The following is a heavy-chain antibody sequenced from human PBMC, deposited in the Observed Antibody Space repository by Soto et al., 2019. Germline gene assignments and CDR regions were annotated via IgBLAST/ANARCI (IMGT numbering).Heavy chain of an antibody. CDR3: ARGPDFRTHDFWSGLLFS. Sequence: SEILSLTCLESGWSFSGFYWSWIRQPPGKGLEWIGEINHSGSTNYNPSLKSRVTISVDTSKNQFSLKLSSVTAADTAVYYCARGPDFRTHDFWSGLLFSWGQGTLVTAPQ. CDR1: GWSFSGFY. J-gene: IGHJ4*02. V-gene: IGHV4-34*01. D-gene: IGHD3-3*01. CDR2: INHSGST.